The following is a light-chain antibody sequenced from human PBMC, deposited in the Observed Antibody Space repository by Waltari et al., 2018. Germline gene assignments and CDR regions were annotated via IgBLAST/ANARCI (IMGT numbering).Light chain of an antibody. J-gene: IGKJ4*01. CDR2: KAS. CDR1: QRISNW. CDR3: QQYNSYSLLS. Sequence: DIQMTQSPSSLSASVGDRFTITCRASQRISNWLAWYQQKPGKAPKLRIYKASTLESGVPSRFSGRGSGTEFTLTISSLQPDDFATYYCQQYNSYSLLSFGGGTKVEIK. V-gene: IGKV1-5*03.